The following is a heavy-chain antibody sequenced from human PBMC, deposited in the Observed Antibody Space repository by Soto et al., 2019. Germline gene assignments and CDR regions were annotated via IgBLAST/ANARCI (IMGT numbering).Heavy chain of an antibody. V-gene: IGHV1-69*12. CDR1: GGTFSSYA. CDR3: ARHVPAAGYYYGMDV. D-gene: IGHD2-2*01. CDR2: IIPIFGTA. J-gene: IGHJ6*02. Sequence: QVQLVQSGAEVKKPGSSVKVSCKDSGGTFSSYAISWVRQAPGQGLEWMGGIIPIFGTANYAQKFQGRVTITADESTRTAYMELSSLRSEATALYSCARHVPAAGYYYGMDVWGQGTTVTVSS.